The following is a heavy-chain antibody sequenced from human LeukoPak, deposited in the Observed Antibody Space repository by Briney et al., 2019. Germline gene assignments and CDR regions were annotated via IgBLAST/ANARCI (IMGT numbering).Heavy chain of an antibody. CDR1: GFTFSDYY. J-gene: IGHJ4*02. V-gene: IGHV3-11*01. Sequence: GGSLRLSCAASGFTFSDYYMSWIRQAPGKGLEWVSYISSSGSTIYYADSVKGRFTISRDNAKNSLYLQMNSLRAEDTAVYYCARGGARGYSYVPYFDYWGQGTLVTVSS. CDR2: ISSSGSTI. D-gene: IGHD5-18*01. CDR3: ARGGARGYSYVPYFDY.